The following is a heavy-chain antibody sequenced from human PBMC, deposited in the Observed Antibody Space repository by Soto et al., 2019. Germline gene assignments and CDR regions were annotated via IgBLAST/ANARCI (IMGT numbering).Heavy chain of an antibody. Sequence: QLTLNESGHTQVKPKKPSTLTAPFSGSSLPTSGGGGAGFRQSQGKAPGRLPLLYWDDGKRYSPSLKSSFTITMDTSKNQVVLTMAELDPADTATYYCAHRVLRTVFGLVTTTALYFDFWGQGTPVAVSS. CDR1: GSSLPTSGGG. CDR2: LYWDDGK. J-gene: IGHJ4*02. V-gene: IGHV2-5*02. D-gene: IGHD3-3*01. CDR3: AHRVLRTVFGLVTTTALYFDF.